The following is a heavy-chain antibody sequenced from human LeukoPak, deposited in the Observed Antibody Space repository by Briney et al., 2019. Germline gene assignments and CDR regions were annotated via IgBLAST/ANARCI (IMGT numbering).Heavy chain of an antibody. Sequence: SETLSLTCTVSGGSISSYYWSWIRQPAGKGLEWIGRIYTSGSTNYNPSLKSRVTMSVDTSKNQFSLKLSSVTAADTAVYYCARVHYYGSGSYLQYYFGYWGQGTLVTVSS. CDR3: ARVHYYGSGSYLQYYFGY. CDR2: IYTSGST. V-gene: IGHV4-4*07. CDR1: GGSISSYY. J-gene: IGHJ4*02. D-gene: IGHD3-10*01.